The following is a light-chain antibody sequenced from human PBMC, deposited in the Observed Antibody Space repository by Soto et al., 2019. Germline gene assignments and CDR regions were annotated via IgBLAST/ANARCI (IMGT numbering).Light chain of an antibody. J-gene: IGLJ3*02. V-gene: IGLV6-57*02. CDR1: GGSIASNY. CDR3: QSYGDNNQV. Sequence: NFMLTQPHSVSESPGKTVTISCTGSGGSIASNYVQWFQQRPGSAPTTVIYEDNKRPSGVPDRFSGSIDSSSNSASLTISGLKTEDEADYYCQSYGDNNQVFGGGTKLTVL. CDR2: EDN.